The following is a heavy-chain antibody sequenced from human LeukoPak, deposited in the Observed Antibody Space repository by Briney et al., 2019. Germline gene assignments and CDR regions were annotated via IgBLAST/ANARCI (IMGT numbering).Heavy chain of an antibody. CDR1: GFDFSRYW. CDR2: INQDVSRI. CDR3: ARLKDDVTKFDY. J-gene: IGHJ4*02. V-gene: IGHV3-7*01. Sequence: GGSLRLSCAGSGFDFSRYWMAWVRQAPGKGLEWVASINQDVSRIHYVGSVKGRFTSSRDNAKSSLFLQMTSLRVEDTAVYYCARLKDDVTKFDYWGQGTLVTVSS. D-gene: IGHD2-8*01.